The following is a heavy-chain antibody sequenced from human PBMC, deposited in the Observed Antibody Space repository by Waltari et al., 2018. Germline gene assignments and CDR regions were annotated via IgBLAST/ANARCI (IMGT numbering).Heavy chain of an antibody. Sequence: QVQLQESGPGLVNPSETLSLTCAASGIPVTSGFFGGWIRQAPGVGLAGMGSLYHSGDTSYNPSLESRVTISRDTSKNQFSLKVRSVTAADTALYYCVRRHWEAGYYRDQWGPGTLVTVSS. CDR2: LYHSGDT. J-gene: IGHJ4*02. D-gene: IGHD3-9*01. V-gene: IGHV4-38-2*01. CDR1: GIPVTSGFF. CDR3: VRRHWEAGYYRDQ.